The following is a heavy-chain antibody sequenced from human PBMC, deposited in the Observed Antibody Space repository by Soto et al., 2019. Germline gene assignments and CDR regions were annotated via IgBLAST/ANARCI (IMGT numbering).Heavy chain of an antibody. V-gene: IGHV1-18*01. CDR3: ARELTLVGAPGAFEF. J-gene: IGHJ1*01. D-gene: IGHD1-26*01. CDR1: GYTFTSYG. Sequence: ASVQVSCKASGYTFTSYGISWVRQAPGQGLEWMGWVSAYNGKTNYAQKLQDRVTMTTDTSTSTAYMEMRSLRSDDSAVYYCARELTLVGAPGAFEFWGRGTLVAGSS. CDR2: VSAYNGKT.